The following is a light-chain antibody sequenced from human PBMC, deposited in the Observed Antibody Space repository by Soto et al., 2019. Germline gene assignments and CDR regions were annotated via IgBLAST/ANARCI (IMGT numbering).Light chain of an antibody. J-gene: IGLJ1*01. V-gene: IGLV1-44*01. CDR1: SFNIGGNT. Sequence: QSVLTQPPSASGTPGQRIIVSCSGGSFNIGGNTVNWYQQIPGTAPKVVISRTSQRPSGVPDRFSGSKSGTSASLSISGLQAEDEADYYCQSYDRSLSGAFFGTGTKVTVL. CDR3: QSYDRSLSGAF. CDR2: RTS.